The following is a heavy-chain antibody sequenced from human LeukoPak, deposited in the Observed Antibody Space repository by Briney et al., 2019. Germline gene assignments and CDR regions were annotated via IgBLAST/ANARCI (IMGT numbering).Heavy chain of an antibody. D-gene: IGHD3-22*01. J-gene: IGHJ5*02. V-gene: IGHV4-59*01. Sequence: SEALCLTCAVSGDSISSSYWSWIRQPPGKTLEWIGDIYYTGTTSYNPSLKSRVTMSIDTSKNQFSLNLNSVTAADTAVYYCARGFYDSSGYSNCFDPWGQGTLVTVSS. CDR3: ARGFYDSSGYSNCFDP. CDR2: IYYTGTT. CDR1: GDSISSSY.